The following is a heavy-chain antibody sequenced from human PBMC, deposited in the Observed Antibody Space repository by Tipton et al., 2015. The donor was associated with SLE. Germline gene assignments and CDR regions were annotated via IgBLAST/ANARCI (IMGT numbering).Heavy chain of an antibody. CDR2: IYYSGST. Sequence: TLSLTCAVYGGSVSGYYWSWIRQSPGKGLEWIGYIYYSGSTNYNPSLKSRVTISVDTSKNQFSLNLRSVTAADTAVYYCARQNYYDSSGYYHPFDYWGPGTLVTVSS. CDR3: ARQNYYDSSGYYHPFDY. CDR1: GGSVSGYY. J-gene: IGHJ4*02. D-gene: IGHD3-22*01. V-gene: IGHV4-34*11.